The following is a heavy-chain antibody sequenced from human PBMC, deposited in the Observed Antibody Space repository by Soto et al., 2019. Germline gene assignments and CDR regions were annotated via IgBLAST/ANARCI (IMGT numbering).Heavy chain of an antibody. CDR2: IYDSGST. Sequence: PSETLSLTCTVSGGSISSYYWSWIRQPPGKGLEWIGYIYDSGSTNYSPSLKSRVTISVDTSKNQFSLKLSSVTAADTAVYYCARVRQLVGYFYYYMDVWGKGTTVTVSS. CDR1: GGSISSYY. D-gene: IGHD6-6*01. CDR3: ARVRQLVGYFYYYMDV. V-gene: IGHV4-59*08. J-gene: IGHJ6*03.